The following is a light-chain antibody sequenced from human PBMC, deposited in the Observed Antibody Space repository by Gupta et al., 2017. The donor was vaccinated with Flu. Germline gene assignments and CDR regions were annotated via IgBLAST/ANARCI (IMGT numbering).Light chain of an antibody. CDR2: DAS. Sequence: GDRVTITCQASQNITNSLNWSQQKPGKAPKLLIYDASNLETGVPSRFSGSGSGTDFTFTITSLQPEDVATYYCQQYSNLPLTFGGGTRVEI. CDR1: QNITNS. V-gene: IGKV1-33*01. J-gene: IGKJ4*01. CDR3: QQYSNLPLT.